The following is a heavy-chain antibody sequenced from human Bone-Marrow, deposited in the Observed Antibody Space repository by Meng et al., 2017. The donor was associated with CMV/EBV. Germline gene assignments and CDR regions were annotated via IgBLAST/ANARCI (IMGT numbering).Heavy chain of an antibody. CDR2: ISSSSSTI. CDR1: GFTFSSYS. Sequence: GESLKISCAASGFTFSSYSMNWVRQAPGKGLEWVSYISSSSSTIYYADSVKGRFTISRDNAKNSLYLQMNSLRAEDTAVYYCARDRRGLYQLLYRYYYYYGMNVWGQGTTVTVSS. J-gene: IGHJ6*02. CDR3: ARDRRGLYQLLYRYYYYYGMNV. D-gene: IGHD2-2*02. V-gene: IGHV3-48*04.